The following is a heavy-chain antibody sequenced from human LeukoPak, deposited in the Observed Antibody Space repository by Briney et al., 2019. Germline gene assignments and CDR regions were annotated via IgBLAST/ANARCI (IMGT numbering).Heavy chain of an antibody. V-gene: IGHV3-23*01. Sequence: GGSLRLSCAASGFTFSTYAMTWVRQAPGKGLEWVAGINSNGDEIYYADSVRGRFTISRDNSNNALYLQMDSLRAEDTAVYYCANWIGSSSRDYWGQGTLVTVSS. CDR2: INSNGDEI. CDR1: GFTFSTYA. D-gene: IGHD6-6*01. J-gene: IGHJ4*02. CDR3: ANWIGSSSRDY.